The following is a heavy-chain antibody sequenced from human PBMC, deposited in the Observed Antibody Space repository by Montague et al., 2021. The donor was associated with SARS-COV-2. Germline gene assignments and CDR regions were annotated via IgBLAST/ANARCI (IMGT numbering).Heavy chain of an antibody. J-gene: IGHJ4*02. D-gene: IGHD1-26*01. CDR1: GGPISSYF. V-gene: IGHV4-59*01. Sequence: SETLSLTCNVPGGPISSYFWNWIRQPPGKGLEWIGYIYHSGGTNYNPSLKSRATISLDTSKNQFSLKLSSVTAADTAVYYCARGTIVGTSFDYWGQGTLVTVSS. CDR2: IYHSGGT. CDR3: ARGTIVGTSFDY.